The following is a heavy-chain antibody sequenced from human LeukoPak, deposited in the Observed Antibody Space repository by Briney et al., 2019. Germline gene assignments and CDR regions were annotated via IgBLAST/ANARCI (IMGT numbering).Heavy chain of an antibody. J-gene: IGHJ5*02. D-gene: IGHD2-15*01. V-gene: IGHV1-18*04. CDR1: GYTFTSYG. CDR3: ARQGSGGSRGWWFDP. Sequence: ASVKVSCKASGYTFTSYGISWVRQAPGQGLEWMGWISAYNGNTNYAQKLRGRVTMTTDTSTSTAYMELRSLRSDDTAVYYCARQGSGGSRGWWFDPWGQGTLVTVSS. CDR2: ISAYNGNT.